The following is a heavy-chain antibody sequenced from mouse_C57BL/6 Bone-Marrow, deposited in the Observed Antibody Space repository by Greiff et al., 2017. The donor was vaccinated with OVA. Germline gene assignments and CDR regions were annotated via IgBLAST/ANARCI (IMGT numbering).Heavy chain of an antibody. J-gene: IGHJ2*01. CDR1: GYTFTSYW. V-gene: IGHV1-50*01. CDR2: IDPSDSYT. CDR3: AREDWLLRDY. Sequence: QVQLQQPGAELVKPGASVKLSCKASGYTFTSYWMQWVKQRPGQGLEWIGEIDPSDSYTNYNQKFKGKATLTVDTSSSTAYMQLSSLTSEDSAVYYCAREDWLLRDYWGQGTTLTDSS. D-gene: IGHD2-3*01.